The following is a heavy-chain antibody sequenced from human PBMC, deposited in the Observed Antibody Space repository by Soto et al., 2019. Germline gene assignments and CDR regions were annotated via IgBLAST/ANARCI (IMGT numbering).Heavy chain of an antibody. V-gene: IGHV4-59*04. J-gene: IGHJ3*02. CDR1: GGSISSYY. D-gene: IGHD6-13*01. Sequence: PSETLSLTCTVSGGSISSYYWSWIRQPPGKGLEWIGYIYYSGSTYYNPSLKSRVTISVDTSKNQFSLKLSSVTAADTAVYYCARHDTVGYSSSWYRAFDIWGQGTMVTVSS. CDR2: IYYSGST. CDR3: ARHDTVGYSSSWYRAFDI.